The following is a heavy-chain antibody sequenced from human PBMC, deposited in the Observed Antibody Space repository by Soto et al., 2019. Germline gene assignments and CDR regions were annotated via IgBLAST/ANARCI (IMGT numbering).Heavy chain of an antibody. J-gene: IGHJ4*02. D-gene: IGHD3-10*01. CDR3: ARYQNPSITMVRGVIR. V-gene: IGHV3-11*01. CDR2: ISSSGSTI. Sequence: GGSLRLSCASSGFTFSDYYMSWIRQAPGKGKEWVSYISSSGSTIYYADSVKGRFTISRDNAKNSLYLQMNSLRAEDTAVYYCARYQNPSITMVRGVIRWGQGTQVT. CDR1: GFTFSDYY.